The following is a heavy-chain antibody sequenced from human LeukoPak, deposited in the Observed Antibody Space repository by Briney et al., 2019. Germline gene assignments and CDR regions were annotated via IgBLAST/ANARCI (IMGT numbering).Heavy chain of an antibody. V-gene: IGHV4-34*01. CDR3: ARAVRGDYFNY. CDR2: INHSGST. CDR1: GGSFSGYY. D-gene: IGHD3-16*01. Sequence: SETLSLTCAVYGGSFSGYYWSWIRQPPGKGLEWIGEINHSGSTNYNLSLKSRVTISVDTSKNQFSLKLSSVTAADTAVYYCARAVRGDYFNYWGQGTLVTVSS. J-gene: IGHJ4*02.